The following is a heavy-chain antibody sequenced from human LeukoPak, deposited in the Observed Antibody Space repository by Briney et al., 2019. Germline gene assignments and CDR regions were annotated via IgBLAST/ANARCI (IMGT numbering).Heavy chain of an antibody. Sequence: NPGGSLRLSCAASGFTFSNAWMSWVRQAPGKGLEWVGRIKSKTDGGTTDYAAPVKGRFTISRDDSKNTLYLQMNSLKTEDTAVYYCIDGSGSYYSHQNFDYWGQGTLVTVSS. D-gene: IGHD3-10*01. J-gene: IGHJ4*02. V-gene: IGHV3-15*01. CDR3: IDGSGSYYSHQNFDY. CDR1: GFTFSNAW. CDR2: IKSKTDGGTT.